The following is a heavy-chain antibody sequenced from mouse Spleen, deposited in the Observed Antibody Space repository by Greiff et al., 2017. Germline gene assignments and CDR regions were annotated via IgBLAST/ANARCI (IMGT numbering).Heavy chain of an antibody. CDR3: AKGGGTTATGYAMDY. Sequence: VQVVESGPELVKPGASVKISCKASGYAFSSSWMNWVKQRPGQGLEWIGRIYPGDGDTNYNGKFKGKATLTADKSSSTAYMQLSSLTSVDSAVYFCAKGGGTTATGYAMDYWGQGTSVTVSS. V-gene: IGHV1-82*01. D-gene: IGHD1-2*01. CDR2: IYPGDGDT. CDR1: GYAFSSSW. J-gene: IGHJ4*01.